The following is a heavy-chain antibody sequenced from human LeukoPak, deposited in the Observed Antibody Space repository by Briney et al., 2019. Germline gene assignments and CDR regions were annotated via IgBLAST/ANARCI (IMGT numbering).Heavy chain of an antibody. J-gene: IGHJ4*02. V-gene: IGHV3-74*01. CDR1: GFTFSSYW. D-gene: IGHD2-15*01. Sequence: PGGSLRLSCAASGFTFSSYWMHWVRQAPGKGLVWVSRINSDGSSTSYADSVKGRFTISRDNSKNTLYLQMNSLRAEDTAVYYCAKGVVVVPAKYYFDYWGQGTLVTVSS. CDR2: INSDGSST. CDR3: AKGVVVVPAKYYFDY.